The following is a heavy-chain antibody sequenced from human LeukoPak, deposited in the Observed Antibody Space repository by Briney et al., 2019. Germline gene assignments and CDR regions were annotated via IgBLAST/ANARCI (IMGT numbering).Heavy chain of an antibody. J-gene: IGHJ4*02. CDR1: GYTFTSYD. V-gene: IGHV1-8*01. CDR2: MNPNSGNT. CDR3: ARDRQYYDILTGPYPLWYFDY. Sequence: ASVKVSCKASGYTFTSYDINWVRQATGQGLEWMGWMNPNSGNTGYAQKFQGRVTITRNTSISTAYMELSSLRSEDTAVYYCARDRQYYDILTGPYPLWYFDYWGQGTLVTVSS. D-gene: IGHD3-9*01.